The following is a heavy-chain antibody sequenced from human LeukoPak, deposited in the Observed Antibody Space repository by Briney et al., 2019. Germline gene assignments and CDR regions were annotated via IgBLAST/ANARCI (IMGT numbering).Heavy chain of an antibody. V-gene: IGHV3-53*01. Sequence: PGGSLRLSCAVSGFTVSSNYMSWVRQAPGKGLEWVSLIYSDGSTYYADSVKGRFTISRDNSKNTLYLQVNSLRPEDTAVYYCAREAIVVVGYFDYWGQGTLVTVSS. D-gene: IGHD3-22*01. CDR2: IYSDGST. CDR1: GFTVSSNY. J-gene: IGHJ4*02. CDR3: AREAIVVVGYFDY.